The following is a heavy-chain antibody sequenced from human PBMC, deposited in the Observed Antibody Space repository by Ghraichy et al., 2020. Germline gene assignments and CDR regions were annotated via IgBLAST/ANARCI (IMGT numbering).Heavy chain of an antibody. J-gene: IGHJ5*02. CDR1: GLTVSSNY. CDR2: LYVGGGA. CDR3: ARGGCSSVSCSARNWFDP. V-gene: IGHV3-53*01. D-gene: IGHD2-2*01. Sequence: GGSLRLSCAASGLTVSSNYMSWVRQAPGKGLEWVSVLYVGGGAYYADSVKGRFTISRDNSKNTLYLQMNSLRAEDTAVYYCARGGCSSVSCSARNWFDPWGQGTLVTVSS.